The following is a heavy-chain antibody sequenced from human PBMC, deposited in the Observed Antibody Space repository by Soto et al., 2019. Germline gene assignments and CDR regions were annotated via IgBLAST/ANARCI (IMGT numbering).Heavy chain of an antibody. CDR3: ARVRSGNFYLHY. V-gene: IGHV1-2*02. CDR2: INPDTGDS. J-gene: IGHJ4*02. Sequence: ASVKVSCKASGYTFTTFHLHWVRLAPGQGLEWMGWINPDTGDSEYGQKFQGRVTLTRDTSMTTAYMELSRLTSEDLAIYFCARVRSGNFYLHYWCQGTRVTV. D-gene: IGHD4-4*01. CDR1: GYTFTTFH.